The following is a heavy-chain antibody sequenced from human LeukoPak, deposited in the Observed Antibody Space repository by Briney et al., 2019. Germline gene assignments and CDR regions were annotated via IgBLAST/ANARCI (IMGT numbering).Heavy chain of an antibody. CDR1: GGSISSGGYY. Sequence: PSETLSLTCTVSGGSISSGGYYWSWIRQHPGKGLEWIGYIYYSGSTYYNPSLKSRVTISVDTSKNQFSLKLSSVTAADTAVYYCAREPKGRGGYYYPFDYWGQGTLVTASS. CDR2: IYYSGST. CDR3: AREPKGRGGYYYPFDY. V-gene: IGHV4-31*03. D-gene: IGHD1-26*01. J-gene: IGHJ4*02.